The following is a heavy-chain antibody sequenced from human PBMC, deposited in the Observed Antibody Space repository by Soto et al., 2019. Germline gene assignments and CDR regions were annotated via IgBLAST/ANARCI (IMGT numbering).Heavy chain of an antibody. CDR1: VGTFSSYA. D-gene: IGHD3-3*01. CDR2: IIPIFGTA. J-gene: IGHJ6*02. CDR3: ARVSRVFGVVTKPDYYYYGMDV. V-gene: IGHV1-69*13. Sequence: SVKVSCKASVGTFSSYAISWVRQAPGQGLEWMGGIIPIFGTANYAQKFQGRVTITADESTSTAYMELSSLRSEDTAVYYCARVSRVFGVVTKPDYYYYGMDVWGQGTTVTVS.